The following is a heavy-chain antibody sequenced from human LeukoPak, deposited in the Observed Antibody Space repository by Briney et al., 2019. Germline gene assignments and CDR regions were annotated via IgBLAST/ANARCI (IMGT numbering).Heavy chain of an antibody. Sequence: SETLSLTCAVSGYSISSGYYWGWIRQPPGKGLGWIGSMYDSGNTNYNPSLKSRVTISIDTSKNQFSVKLSSVTAADTAVYYCAREIAVTGTGGFDYWGQGTLVTVSS. CDR1: GYSISSGYY. CDR2: MYDSGNT. J-gene: IGHJ4*02. D-gene: IGHD6-19*01. V-gene: IGHV4-38-2*02. CDR3: AREIAVTGTGGFDY.